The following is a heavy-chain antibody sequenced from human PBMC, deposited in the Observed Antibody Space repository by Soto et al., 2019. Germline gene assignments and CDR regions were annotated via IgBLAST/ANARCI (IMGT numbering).Heavy chain of an antibody. J-gene: IGHJ3*02. CDR3: ERTFLHSITDAFNI. CDR1: GYSFTSYW. D-gene: IGHD2-21*01. Sequence: PGESLKISCKGSGYSFTSYWIGWVRQMPGKGLEWMGIIYPGDSDTRYSPSFQGQVTISADKSITTAYLQWSSLKASDTAMYYCERTFLHSITDAFNIWGQGTMDTVSS. V-gene: IGHV5-51*01. CDR2: IYPGDSDT.